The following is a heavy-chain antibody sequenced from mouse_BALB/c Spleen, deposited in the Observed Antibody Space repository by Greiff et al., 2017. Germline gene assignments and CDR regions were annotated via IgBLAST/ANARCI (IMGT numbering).Heavy chain of an antibody. CDR3: ARTYGSSYYYAMDY. J-gene: IGHJ4*01. Sequence: LQQPGSELVRPGASVKLSCKASGYTFTSYWMHWVKQRPGQGLEWIGNIYPGSGSTNYDEKFKSKATLTVDTSSSTAYMQLSSLTSEDSAVYYGARTYGSSYYYAMDYWGQGTSVTVSS. D-gene: IGHD1-1*01. CDR2: IYPGSGST. V-gene: IGHV1S22*01. CDR1: GYTFTSYW.